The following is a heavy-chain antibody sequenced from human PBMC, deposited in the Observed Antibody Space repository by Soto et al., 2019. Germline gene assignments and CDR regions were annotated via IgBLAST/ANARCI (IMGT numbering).Heavy chain of an antibody. CDR1: GFTFRDYG. D-gene: IGHD2-15*01. Sequence: GGSLRLSCVASGFTFRDYGMHWVRQAPGKGLEWVAGISHHGLKEHYAVSVKGRFTISRENAKNSLYLQMNNLRAGDTAVYYCARAYSGRMPRRADYYYAMDVWGQGTTVTVSS. CDR3: ARAYSGRMPRRADYYYAMDV. CDR2: ISHHGLKE. V-gene: IGHV3-30*03. J-gene: IGHJ6*02.